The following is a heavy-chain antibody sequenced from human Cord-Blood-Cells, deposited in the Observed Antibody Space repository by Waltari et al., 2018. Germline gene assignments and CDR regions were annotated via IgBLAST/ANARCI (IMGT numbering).Heavy chain of an antibody. J-gene: IGHJ3*02. CDR1: GGSFSGDY. CDR2: INHSGST. D-gene: IGHD3-10*01. CDR3: ARKTIGELAFDI. V-gene: IGHV4-34*01. Sequence: QVQLQQWGAGLLKPSETLSLTCAVYGGSFSGDYWCCIRQPPGKGLEWIGEINHSGSTNYNPSLKSRVTISVDTSKNQFSLKLSSVTAADTAVYYCARKTIGELAFDIWGQGTMVTVSS.